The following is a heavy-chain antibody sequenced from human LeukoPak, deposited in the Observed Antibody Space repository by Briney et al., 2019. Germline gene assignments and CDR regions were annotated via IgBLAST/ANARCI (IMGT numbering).Heavy chain of an antibody. D-gene: IGHD3-22*01. J-gene: IGHJ4*02. Sequence: EPSETLSLTCTVSGGSISSYYWSWIRQPPGKGLEWIGYIYYSGSTNYNPSLKSRVTMSVDTSKNQFSLKLSSVTAADTAVYYCARDNDYDSSGYYRGTYFDYWGQGTLVTVSS. V-gene: IGHV4-59*12. CDR1: GGSISSYY. CDR2: IYYSGST. CDR3: ARDNDYDSSGYYRGTYFDY.